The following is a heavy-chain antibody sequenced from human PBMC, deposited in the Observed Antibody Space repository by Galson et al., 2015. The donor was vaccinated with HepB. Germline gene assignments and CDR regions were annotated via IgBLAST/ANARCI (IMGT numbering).Heavy chain of an antibody. Sequence: SLRLSCAASGFTFSSYALHWVRQAPGKGLEWVSFISYDGSNKYYADSVKGRFAISRDNSKNTLYPQMNSLRAEDTALYYCARERVAYCGGDCPLAFDIWGQGTMVTVSS. CDR3: ARERVAYCGGDCPLAFDI. CDR2: ISYDGSNK. V-gene: IGHV3-30*09. CDR1: GFTFSSYA. D-gene: IGHD2-21*02. J-gene: IGHJ3*02.